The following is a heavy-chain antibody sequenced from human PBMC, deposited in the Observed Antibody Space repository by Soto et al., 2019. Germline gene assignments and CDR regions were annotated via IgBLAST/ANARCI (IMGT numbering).Heavy chain of an antibody. CDR2: INSDGTTT. Sequence: EVQLVESGGGLVQPGGSLRLSCAASGFTFSAYWMHWVRQAPGEGLVCVSRINSDGTTTNYADSVKGRFTISRDNAEKTLYLQMNCLGAEATAVYYCARGEMATIWPLAYWGQGALVTVSS. J-gene: IGHJ4*02. CDR1: GFTFSAYW. D-gene: IGHD5-12*01. CDR3: ARGEMATIWPLAY. V-gene: IGHV3-74*01.